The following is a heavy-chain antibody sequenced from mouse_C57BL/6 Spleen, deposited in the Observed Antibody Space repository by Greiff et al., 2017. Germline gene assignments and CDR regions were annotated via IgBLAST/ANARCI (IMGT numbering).Heavy chain of an antibody. CDR3: ARSDYGNYGYAMDY. Sequence: QVQLKESGPELVKPGASVKISCKASGYAFSSSWMNWVKQRPGKGLEWIGRIYPGDGDTNYNGKFKGKATLTADKSSSTAYMQLSSLTSEDSAVYFCARSDYGNYGYAMDYWGQGTSVTVSS. CDR1: GYAFSSSW. CDR2: IYPGDGDT. D-gene: IGHD2-1*01. J-gene: IGHJ4*01. V-gene: IGHV1-82*01.